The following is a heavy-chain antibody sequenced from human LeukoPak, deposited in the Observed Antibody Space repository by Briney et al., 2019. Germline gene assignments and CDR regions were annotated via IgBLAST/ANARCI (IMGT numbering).Heavy chain of an antibody. Sequence: ASVKVSCKASGYTFTGYYMHWVRQAPGQGLEWMGWINPNSVGTNYAHKFQGRVTMTRDTSISTAYMELSRLRSDDTAVYYCAILNPSIDYWGQGTLVTVSS. V-gene: IGHV1-2*07. J-gene: IGHJ4*02. CDR3: AILNPSIDY. D-gene: IGHD6-6*01. CDR2: INPNSVGT. CDR1: GYTFTGYY.